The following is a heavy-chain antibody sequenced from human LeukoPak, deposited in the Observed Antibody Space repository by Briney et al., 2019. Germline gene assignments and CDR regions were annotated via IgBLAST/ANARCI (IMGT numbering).Heavy chain of an antibody. CDR3: ARDGLSDFWSGYYNYYYMDV. D-gene: IGHD3-3*01. Sequence: GGSLRLSCVASGFTFSTYTINWVRQTPGKGLEWVSSISSSSSYIYYADSVKGRFTISRDNAKNSLYLQMNSLRAEDTAVYYCARDGLSDFWSGYYNYYYMDVWGKGTTVTVSS. J-gene: IGHJ6*03. V-gene: IGHV3-21*01. CDR2: ISSSSSYI. CDR1: GFTFSTYT.